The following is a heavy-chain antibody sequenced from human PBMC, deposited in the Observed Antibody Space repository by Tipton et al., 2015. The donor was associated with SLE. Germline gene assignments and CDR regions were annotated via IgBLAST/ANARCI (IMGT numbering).Heavy chain of an antibody. J-gene: IGHJ4*02. V-gene: IGHV3-23*01. CDR2: ISGSGGST. D-gene: IGHD6-13*01. Sequence: SLRLSCAASGFTFSSYWMHWVRQAPGKGLEWVSAISGSGGSTYYADSVKGRFTISRDNSKNTLYLQMNSLRAEDTAVYYCAKDSGGSSSTLDYWGQGTLVTVSS. CDR1: GFTFSSYW. CDR3: AKDSGGSSSTLDY.